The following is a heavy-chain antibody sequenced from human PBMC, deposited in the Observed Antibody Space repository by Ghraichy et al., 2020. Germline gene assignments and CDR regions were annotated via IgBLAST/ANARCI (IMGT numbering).Heavy chain of an antibody. CDR3: AKGLYQALGYGDFLDY. D-gene: IGHD4-17*01. J-gene: IGHJ4*02. CDR1: GFTFSSYA. CDR2: ISGSGGRT. V-gene: IGHV3-23*01. Sequence: GGSLRLSCAASGFTFSSYAMSWVRQAPGKGLEWVLAISGSGGRTYYADSVKGRFTISRDNSKNTLYLQMNSLRAEDTAVYYCAKGLYQALGYGDFLDYWGQGTLVTVSS.